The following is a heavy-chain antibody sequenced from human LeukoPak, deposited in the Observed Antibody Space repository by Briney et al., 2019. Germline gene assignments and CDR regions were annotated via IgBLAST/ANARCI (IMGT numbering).Heavy chain of an antibody. V-gene: IGHV4-34*01. CDR2: INHSGST. J-gene: IGHJ4*02. CDR3: ARGYIPVAGTLGSCDY. CDR1: GGSFSGYY. D-gene: IGHD6-19*01. Sequence: SETLSLTCAVYGGSFSGYYWSWIRQPPGKGLEWVGEINHSGSTNYNPSLKSRVSIAVDPSKNQYSLKLSAVTAADTAVYYCARGYIPVAGTLGSCDYWGQGTLVSVPS.